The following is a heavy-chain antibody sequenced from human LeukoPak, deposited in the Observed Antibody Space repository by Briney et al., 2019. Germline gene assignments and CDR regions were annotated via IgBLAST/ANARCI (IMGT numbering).Heavy chain of an antibody. J-gene: IGHJ4*02. D-gene: IGHD2-15*01. CDR3: ASKGGN. V-gene: IGHV3-11*03. CDR1: GFTFSDYY. CDR2: ISSSGRST. Sequence: GGSLRLSCAASGFTFSDYYMNWIRQAPGKGLEWISYISSSGRSTRYADSVKGRFTISRDNTRNSLYLQMTSLRADDTAVYYCASKGGNWGQGTLVTVSS.